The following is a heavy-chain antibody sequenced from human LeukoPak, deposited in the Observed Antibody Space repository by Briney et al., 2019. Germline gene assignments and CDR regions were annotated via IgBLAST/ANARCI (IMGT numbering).Heavy chain of an antibody. D-gene: IGHD6-25*01. J-gene: IGHJ4*02. Sequence: PGGSLRLSCAASGFTFSSYWMSWVRQAPGKGLEWVANIKQDGSEKYYLDSVKGRFTISRDNAENSLYLQMNCLRVEDTAVYYCATSDDSAATYWGQGTLVTVSS. CDR1: GFTFSSYW. V-gene: IGHV3-7*01. CDR2: IKQDGSEK. CDR3: ATSDDSAATY.